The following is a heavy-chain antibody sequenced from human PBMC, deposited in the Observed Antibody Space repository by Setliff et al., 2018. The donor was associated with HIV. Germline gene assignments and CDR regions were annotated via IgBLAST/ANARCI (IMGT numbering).Heavy chain of an antibody. Sequence: ASVKVSCKTFGYRFTDFYVNWVRQAPGQGLEWMGWINPNSGGTNYAQKFQGRVTMTRDTSISTAYMELSRLRSDDTAVYYCARGYGSGSYYNWFDPWGQGTLVTVSS. CDR2: INPNSGGT. CDR1: GYRFTDFY. D-gene: IGHD3-10*01. V-gene: IGHV1-2*02. CDR3: ARGYGSGSYYNWFDP. J-gene: IGHJ5*02.